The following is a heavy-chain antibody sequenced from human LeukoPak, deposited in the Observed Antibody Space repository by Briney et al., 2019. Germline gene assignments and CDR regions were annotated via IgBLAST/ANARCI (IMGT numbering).Heavy chain of an antibody. CDR3: AKDLLPLAAAVAKD. J-gene: IGHJ4*02. Sequence: GGSLRLSCAASGFTFSSYGMHWVRQAPGKGLEGVAFIRYDGSNKYYADSVKGRFTISRDNSKNTLYLQMNSLRAEDTAVYYCAKDLLPLAAAVAKDWGQGTLVTVSS. D-gene: IGHD6-13*01. CDR1: GFTFSSYG. V-gene: IGHV3-30*02. CDR2: IRYDGSNK.